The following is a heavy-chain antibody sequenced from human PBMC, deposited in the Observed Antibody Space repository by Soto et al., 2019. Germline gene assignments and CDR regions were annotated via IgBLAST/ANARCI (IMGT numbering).Heavy chain of an antibody. CDR1: GFTFSSYW. J-gene: IGHJ5*02. V-gene: IGHV3-7*01. Sequence: EVQLVESGGGLVQPGGSLRLSCAASGFTFSSYWMSWVRQAPGKGLEWVANIKQDGSEKWYVDSVKGRFTISRDNAKNTLYLQMNGLRAEDTAVYYCAREEADSSADLIDPWGQGTLVTVSS. D-gene: IGHD6-19*01. CDR3: AREEADSSADLIDP. CDR2: IKQDGSEK.